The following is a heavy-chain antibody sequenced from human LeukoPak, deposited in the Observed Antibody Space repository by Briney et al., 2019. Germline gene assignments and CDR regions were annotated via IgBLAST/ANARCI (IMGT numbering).Heavy chain of an antibody. Sequence: GGSLRLSCAASGFTFDDYAMHWVRQAPGKGLEWVSGINWNSGIIGYADSMKGRFTISRDNVKNSLSLQMNSPRAEDTAFYYCAKARRNYYGSGSYYDYWGQGTLVTVSS. CDR2: INWNSGII. J-gene: IGHJ4*02. V-gene: IGHV3-9*01. CDR3: AKARRNYYGSGSYYDY. D-gene: IGHD3-10*01. CDR1: GFTFDDYA.